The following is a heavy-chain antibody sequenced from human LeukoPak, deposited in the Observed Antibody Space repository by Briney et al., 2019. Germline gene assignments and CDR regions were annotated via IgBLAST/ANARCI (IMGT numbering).Heavy chain of an antibody. D-gene: IGHD3-10*01. CDR1: GGSFSGYY. Sequence: KPSETLSLTCAVYGGSFSGYYWSWIRQPPGKGLEWIGSIYHSGSTCYNPSLKSRVTISVDTSKNQFSLKLSSVTAADTAVYYCATSSRTYGSGSYSRFDYWGQGTLVTVSS. V-gene: IGHV4-34*01. CDR3: ATSSRTYGSGSYSRFDY. CDR2: IYHSGST. J-gene: IGHJ4*02.